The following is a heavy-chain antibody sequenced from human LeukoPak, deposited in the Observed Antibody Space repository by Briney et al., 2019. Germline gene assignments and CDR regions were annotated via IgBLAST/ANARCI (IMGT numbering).Heavy chain of an antibody. J-gene: IGHJ4*02. CDR3: ARKSGYARDY. V-gene: IGHV4-34*01. CDR1: GESFSGYF. Sequence: PSETLSLTCAVYGESFSGYFWNWIRQPPGKGLEWIGEINHSGSTSNHNPSLKSRVTMSVDTSKIQFSLKLSSVTAADTAGYYCARKSGYARDYWGQGNLVTVSS. CDR2: INHSGSTS. D-gene: IGHD5-12*01.